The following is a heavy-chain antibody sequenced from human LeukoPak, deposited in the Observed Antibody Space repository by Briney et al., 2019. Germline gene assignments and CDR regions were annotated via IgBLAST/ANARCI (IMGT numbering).Heavy chain of an antibody. J-gene: IGHJ4*02. D-gene: IGHD6-13*01. CDR2: IKQDGSEK. Sequence: GGSLRLPCAASGLTFSSYWMSWVRQAPGKGLEWVANIKQDGSEKYYVDSVKGRFTISRDKAKNSLYLQMNSLRAEDTAVYYCARSSAAAFYWGQGTLVTVSS. CDR3: ARSSAAAFY. CDR1: GLTFSSYW. V-gene: IGHV3-7*01.